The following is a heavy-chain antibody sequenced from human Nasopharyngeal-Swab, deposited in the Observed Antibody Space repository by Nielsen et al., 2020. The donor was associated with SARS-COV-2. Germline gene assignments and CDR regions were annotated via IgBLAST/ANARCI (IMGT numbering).Heavy chain of an antibody. D-gene: IGHD6-6*01. CDR1: GFTFTSSA. V-gene: IGHV1-58*01. J-gene: IGHJ6*02. CDR2: IVVGSGNT. CDR3: AAGGTGAARPYYYYGMDV. Sequence: SVKVSCKASGFTFTSSAAQWVRQARGQRLEWIGWIVVGSGNTNYAQKFQERVTITRDMSTSTAYMELSSLRSEDTAVYYCAAGGTGAARPYYYYGMDVWGQGTTVTVSS.